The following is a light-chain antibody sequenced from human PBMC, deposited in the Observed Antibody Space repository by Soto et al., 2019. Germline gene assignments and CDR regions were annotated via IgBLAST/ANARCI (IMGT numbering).Light chain of an antibody. CDR1: SSDVGGYDY. CDR3: TSYAGANTLV. Sequence: QSALNQPPSASGSPGQSVTISCTGTSSDVGGYDYVSWYQQHPGKAPKVMIFEVSKRPSGVPDRFSGSKSANTASLTVSGLQAEDEADYYCTSYAGANTLVFGGGTKVTVL. CDR2: EVS. J-gene: IGLJ2*01. V-gene: IGLV2-8*01.